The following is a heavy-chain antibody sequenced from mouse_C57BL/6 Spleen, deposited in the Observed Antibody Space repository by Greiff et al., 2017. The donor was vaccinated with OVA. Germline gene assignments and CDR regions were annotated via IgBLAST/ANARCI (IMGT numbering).Heavy chain of an antibody. J-gene: IGHJ2*01. CDR2: IDPSDSYT. V-gene: IGHV1-69*01. D-gene: IGHD2-5*01. CDR3: ARERSNYGGYYCDY. CDR1: GYTFTSYW. Sequence: QVQLQQPGAELVMPGASVKLSCKASGYTFTSYWMHWVKQRPGQGLEWIGEIDPSDSYTNYNQKFTGKSTLTVDKSSSTAYMQLSSLTSEDSAVYYSARERSNYGGYYCDYWGQGTTLTVSS.